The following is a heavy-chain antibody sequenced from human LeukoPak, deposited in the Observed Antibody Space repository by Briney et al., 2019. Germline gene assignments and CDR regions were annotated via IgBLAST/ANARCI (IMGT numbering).Heavy chain of an antibody. CDR2: ITYSGST. D-gene: IGHD3-9*01. CDR3: ARIRYDILTGYAVQY. J-gene: IGHJ4*02. Sequence: SETLSLTCTVSGGSMSSSSYYWGWIRQPPGKGLEWIGSITYSGSTNDNPSLKSRVTISVDTSKTQFSLKLTSVSAADTAIYYCARIRYDILTGYAVQYWGQGMLVTVSS. V-gene: IGHV4-39*07. CDR1: GGSMSSSSYY.